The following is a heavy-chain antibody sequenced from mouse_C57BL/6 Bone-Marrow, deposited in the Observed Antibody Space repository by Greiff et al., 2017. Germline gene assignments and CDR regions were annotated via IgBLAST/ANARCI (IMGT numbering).Heavy chain of an antibody. J-gene: IGHJ2*01. CDR3: TGRWLLPHYFDY. Sequence: EVQLQQSGAELVRPGASVKLSCTASGFNIKDDYMHWVKQRPEQGLEWIGWIDPENGDTEYASKFQGKATITADTSSNTAYLQLSSLTSEDTAVYYCTGRWLLPHYFDYWGQGTTLTVSS. D-gene: IGHD2-3*01. V-gene: IGHV14-4*01. CDR1: GFNIKDDY. CDR2: IDPENGDT.